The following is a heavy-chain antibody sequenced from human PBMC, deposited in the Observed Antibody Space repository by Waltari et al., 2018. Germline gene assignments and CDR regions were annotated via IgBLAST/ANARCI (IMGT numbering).Heavy chain of an antibody. J-gene: IGHJ3*02. CDR2: NYTSGST. V-gene: IGHV4-4*07. Sequence: QVQLQESGPGLVKPSETLSLTCTVSGGSISSYYWSWIRQPAGKGLEGIGRNYTSGSTNYNPSLKRRVTMSVDTSKNQFSLKLSSVTAADTAVYYCARDLLPVEPDAFDIWGQGTMVTVSS. D-gene: IGHD2-15*01. CDR1: GGSISSYY. CDR3: ARDLLPVEPDAFDI.